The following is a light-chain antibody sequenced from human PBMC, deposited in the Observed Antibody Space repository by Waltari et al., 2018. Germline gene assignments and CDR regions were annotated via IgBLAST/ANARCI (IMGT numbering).Light chain of an antibody. CDR1: RGDVGAHNY. J-gene: IGLJ2*01. Sequence: QSVLTQPASVSGSPGQSITISCTGTRGDVGAHNYVSWYQQHPGKAPQLILYVLSKRPSGVSNRISASKSGNTASLTISGLQAEDEAHYYCNSYTSSTNVVFGGGTKLTVL. CDR2: VLS. CDR3: NSYTSSTNVV. V-gene: IGLV2-14*03.